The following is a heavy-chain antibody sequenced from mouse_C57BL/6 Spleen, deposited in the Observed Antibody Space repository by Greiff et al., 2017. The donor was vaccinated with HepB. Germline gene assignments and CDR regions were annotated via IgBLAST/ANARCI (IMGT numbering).Heavy chain of an antibody. CDR3: ARVSTTVVVPYYAMDY. D-gene: IGHD1-1*01. V-gene: IGHV1-55*01. Sequence: QVHVKQPGAELVKPGASVKMSCKASGYTFTSYWITWVKQRPGQGLEWIGDIYPGSGSTNYNEKFKSKATLTVDTSSSTAYMQLSSLTSEDSAVYYCARVSTTVVVPYYAMDYWGQGTSVTVSS. J-gene: IGHJ4*01. CDR1: GYTFTSYW. CDR2: IYPGSGST.